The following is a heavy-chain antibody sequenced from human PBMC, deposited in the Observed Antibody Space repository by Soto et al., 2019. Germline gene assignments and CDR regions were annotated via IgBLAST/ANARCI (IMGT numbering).Heavy chain of an antibody. D-gene: IGHD6-25*01. CDR3: VRHSLLSRSLAAAGKRYYSYGMDV. Sequence: PGESLKISCKGSGYTFTTYWIGWVRQMPGKGLEWMGIIYPGDSDTKYSPSFQGQVTISADKSISTAYLQWSSLKASDTAMYFCVRHSLLSRSLAAAGKRYYSYGMDVWGQGTTVTVSS. V-gene: IGHV5-51*01. CDR2: IYPGDSDT. CDR1: GYTFTTYW. J-gene: IGHJ6*02.